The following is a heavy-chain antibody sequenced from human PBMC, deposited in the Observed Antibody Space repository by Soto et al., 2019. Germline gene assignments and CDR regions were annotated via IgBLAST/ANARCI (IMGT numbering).Heavy chain of an antibody. D-gene: IGHD1-1*01. CDR2: TYYRSKWYN. V-gene: IGHV6-1*01. CDR3: ARLAYTHRPRNYYYYYMDV. Sequence: QVQLQQSGPGLVKPSQTLSLTCAISGDSVSSNSAAWNWIRQSPSRGLEWLGRTYYRSKWYNDYAVSVKSRITINPDTSKNQFSLQLNSVTPEDTAVYYCARLAYTHRPRNYYYYYMDVWGKGTTVTVSS. J-gene: IGHJ6*03. CDR1: GDSVSSNSAA.